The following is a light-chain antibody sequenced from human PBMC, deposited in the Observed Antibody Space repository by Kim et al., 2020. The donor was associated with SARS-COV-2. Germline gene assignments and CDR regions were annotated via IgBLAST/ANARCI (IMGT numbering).Light chain of an antibody. Sequence: GHAVTLSCAESNSDIGDYKYAAWYQQHPGSAPQLVIYDVNERPSGVSPRFSGSKSGNTASLTISGLRAEDEAYYYCSSYTTTRVLLFGGGTQLTVL. J-gene: IGLJ2*01. CDR3: SSYTTTRVLL. CDR2: DVN. CDR1: NSDIGDYKY. V-gene: IGLV2-14*03.